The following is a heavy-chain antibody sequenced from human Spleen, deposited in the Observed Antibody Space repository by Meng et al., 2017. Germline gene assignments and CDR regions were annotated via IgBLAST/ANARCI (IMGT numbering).Heavy chain of an antibody. CDR3: ARGGNFDP. CDR1: GYSFSTYT. CDR2: ISTNTGTP. Sequence: QVQPVQSGPEVKKPGASVKVSCKASGYSFSTYTINWVRQAHGRGLEWMGWISTNTGTPTYTQGFTGRFVFSLDTSVSTAYLQISSLKAEDTAVYYCARGGNFDPWGQGTLVTVSS. D-gene: IGHD2/OR15-2a*01. J-gene: IGHJ5*02. V-gene: IGHV7-4-1*02.